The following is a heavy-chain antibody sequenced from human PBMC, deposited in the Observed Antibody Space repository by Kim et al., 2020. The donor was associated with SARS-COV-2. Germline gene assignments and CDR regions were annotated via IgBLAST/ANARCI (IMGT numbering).Heavy chain of an antibody. CDR1: GGSISSGGYY. CDR2: IYYSGST. D-gene: IGHD2-15*01. Sequence: SETLSLTCTVSGGSISSGGYYWSWIRQHPGKGLEWIGYIYYSGSTYYNPSLKSRVTISVDTSKNQFSLKLSSVTAADTAVYYCARIPKDIVVVVAVLRHAGDVWGQGTMVTVSS. J-gene: IGHJ3*01. CDR3: ARIPKDIVVVVAVLRHAGDV. V-gene: IGHV4-31*03.